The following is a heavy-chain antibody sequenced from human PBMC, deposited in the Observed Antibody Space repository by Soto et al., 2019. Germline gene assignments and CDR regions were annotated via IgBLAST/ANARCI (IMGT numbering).Heavy chain of an antibody. CDR1: GGSTRSYNY. V-gene: IGHV4-30-4*01. CDR3: AREGGEASDGLYYFDS. D-gene: IGHD3-16*01. CDR2: IYYSGNT. Sequence: QVQLQESGPGLVKPSQTLSLTCTVSGGSTRSYNYWRWLRQPPGMGLVGIGHIYYSGNTDYNPSHDSRLAISIDTSKNQFSLKLSSVTAADTAVYFCAREGGEASDGLYYFDSWGQGSLVTVSS. J-gene: IGHJ4*02.